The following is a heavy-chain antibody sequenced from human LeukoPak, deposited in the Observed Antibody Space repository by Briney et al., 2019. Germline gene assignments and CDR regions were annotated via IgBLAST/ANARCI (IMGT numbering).Heavy chain of an antibody. CDR2: ISSSGSTI. V-gene: IGHV3-48*03. D-gene: IGHD3-22*01. CDR1: GFTFSSYE. CDR3: TRDQSADYYDSSGYPY. Sequence: HPGGSLRLSCAASGFTFSSYEMNWVRQAPGKGLEWVSYISSSGSTIYYADSVKGRFTISRDNAKNSLYLQMNSLKTEDTAVYYCTRDQSADYYDSSGYPYWGQGTLVTVSS. J-gene: IGHJ4*02.